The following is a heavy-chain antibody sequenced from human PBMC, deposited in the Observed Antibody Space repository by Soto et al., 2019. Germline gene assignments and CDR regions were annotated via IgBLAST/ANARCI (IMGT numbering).Heavy chain of an antibody. CDR3: ASVYSSGYYHWFDP. Sequence: SETLSLTCTVSGGSISSGGYYWSWIRQHPGKGLEWIGYIYYSGSTYYNPSLKSRVTISVDTSKNQFSLKLSSVTAADTAVYYCASVYSSGYYHWFDPWGQGTLVTVSS. D-gene: IGHD3-22*01. V-gene: IGHV4-31*03. CDR2: IYYSGST. CDR1: GGSISSGGYY. J-gene: IGHJ5*02.